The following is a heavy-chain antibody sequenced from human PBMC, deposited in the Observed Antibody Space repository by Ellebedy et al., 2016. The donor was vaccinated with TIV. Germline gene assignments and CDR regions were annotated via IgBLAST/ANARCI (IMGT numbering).Heavy chain of an antibody. CDR2: ISSSSSYI. V-gene: IGHV3-21*01. Sequence: GGSLRLXCAASGFTFSSYSMNWVRQAPGKGLEWVSSISSSSSYIYYADSVKGRFTISRDNAKNSLYLQMNSLRAEDTAVYYCARGHSTTAWMFDYWGQGTLVTVSS. CDR3: ARGHSTTAWMFDY. J-gene: IGHJ4*02. CDR1: GFTFSSYS. D-gene: IGHD4-17*01.